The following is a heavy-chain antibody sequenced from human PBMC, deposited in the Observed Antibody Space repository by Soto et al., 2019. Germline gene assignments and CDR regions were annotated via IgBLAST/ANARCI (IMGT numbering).Heavy chain of an antibody. J-gene: IGHJ2*01. CDR1: GFTFISYA. CDR3: ARKVLGSTSRPDYWYFDL. V-gene: IGHV3-23*01. CDR2: ISGGGDRT. D-gene: IGHD3-16*01. Sequence: EVQLLESGGGLVQPGGSLRLSCVGSGFTFISYAMNWVRQAPGKGLEWVSGISGGGDRTFDADSVKGRFTISRDNSKNTVNLQMNGLRADDTAVYYCARKVLGSTSRPDYWYFDLWGRGTLVTVSS.